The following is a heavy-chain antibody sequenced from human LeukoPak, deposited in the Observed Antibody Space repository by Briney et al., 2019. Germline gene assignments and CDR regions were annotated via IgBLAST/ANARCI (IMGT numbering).Heavy chain of an antibody. Sequence: SETLSLTCTVSGGSISTSSFYWGWIRQPPGKGLEWIGSMYYSGSTYYNPSLKSRVTISVDTSKNQFSLRLSSVTAADTAVYFCAKGLRYLSFDDAFDIWGQGTMVTVSS. CDR3: AKGLRYLSFDDAFDI. J-gene: IGHJ3*02. V-gene: IGHV4-39*01. CDR2: MYYSGST. CDR1: GGSISTSSFY. D-gene: IGHD3-9*01.